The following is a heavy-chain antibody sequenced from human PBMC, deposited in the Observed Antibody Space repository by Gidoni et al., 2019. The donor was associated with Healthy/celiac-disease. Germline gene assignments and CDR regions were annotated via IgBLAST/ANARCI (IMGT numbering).Heavy chain of an antibody. D-gene: IGHD3-22*01. Sequence: QVQLQQWGAGLLKPSETLSLTCAVYGGSFSGYYWSWIRQPPGKGLEWIGEINHSGSTNYNPSLKSRVTISVDTSKNQFSLKLSSVTAADTAVYYCARERDGITMIVVPAGWFDPWGQGTLVTVSS. CDR3: ARERDGITMIVVPAGWFDP. V-gene: IGHV4-34*01. CDR1: GGSFSGYY. CDR2: INHSGST. J-gene: IGHJ5*02.